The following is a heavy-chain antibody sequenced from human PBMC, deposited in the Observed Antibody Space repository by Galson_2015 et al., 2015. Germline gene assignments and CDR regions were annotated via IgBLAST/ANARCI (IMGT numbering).Heavy chain of an antibody. V-gene: IGHV3-23*01. CDR3: AKFSTPTIIVGAFDI. Sequence: SLRLSCAASGFTFSSYAMSWVRQAPGKGLEWVSAISGSGGSTYYADSVKGRFTISRDNSKNTLYLQMNSLRAEDTALYYCAKFSTPTIIVGAFDISVQGTMVTVSS. J-gene: IGHJ3*02. D-gene: IGHD3-22*01. CDR1: GFTFSSYA. CDR2: ISGSGGST.